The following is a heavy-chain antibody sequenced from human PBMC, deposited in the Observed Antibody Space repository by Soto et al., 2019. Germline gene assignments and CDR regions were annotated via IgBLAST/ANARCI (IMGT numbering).Heavy chain of an antibody. V-gene: IGHV3-30-3*02. CDR1: GFTFSSYA. D-gene: IGHD7-27*01. Sequence: PGGSLRLSCAASGFTFSSYAMHWVRQAPGKGLEWVAVISYDGSNKYYTDSVKGRFTISRDNSKNTLYLQMNSLRAEDTAVYYCAKTFRANWGIHYYYGMDVWGQGTRVTVSS. CDR3: AKTFRANWGIHYYYGMDV. CDR2: ISYDGSNK. J-gene: IGHJ6*02.